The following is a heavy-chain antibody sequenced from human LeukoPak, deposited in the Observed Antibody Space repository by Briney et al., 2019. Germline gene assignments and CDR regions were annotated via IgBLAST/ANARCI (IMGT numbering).Heavy chain of an antibody. CDR2: IYYSGST. CDR3: ARGIAVASDAFDI. D-gene: IGHD6-19*01. Sequence: SETLSLTCTVSGGSISSYYWSWIRQPPGKGLEWIGYIYYSGSTNYNPSLKSRVTISADTSKNQFSLKLSSVTAADTAVYYCARGIAVASDAFDIWGQGTMVTVSS. CDR1: GGSISSYY. J-gene: IGHJ3*02. V-gene: IGHV4-59*01.